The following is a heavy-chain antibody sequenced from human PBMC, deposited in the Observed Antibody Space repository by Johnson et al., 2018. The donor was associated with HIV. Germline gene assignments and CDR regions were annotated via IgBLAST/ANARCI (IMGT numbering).Heavy chain of an antibody. D-gene: IGHD6-19*01. V-gene: IGHV3-33*01. CDR3: ARVQRSGWFHTDAFDL. Sequence: QVQLVESGGGVVQPGRSLRLSCAASGFTFSSYGMHWVRQAPGKGLEWVAVIWYDGSNKYYADSVKGRFTISRDNSKNTLYLQMSSLRSDDTAVYFCARVQRSGWFHTDAFDLWGQGTMVTVSS. J-gene: IGHJ3*01. CDR1: GFTFSSYG. CDR2: IWYDGSNK.